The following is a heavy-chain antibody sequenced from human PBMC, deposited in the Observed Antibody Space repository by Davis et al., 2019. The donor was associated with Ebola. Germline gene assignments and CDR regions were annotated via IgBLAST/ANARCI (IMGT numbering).Heavy chain of an antibody. CDR1: GYTFTSYY. J-gene: IGHJ4*03. D-gene: IGHD2-15*01. V-gene: IGHV1-46*01. CDR2: INPSGGST. Sequence: ASVKVSCKASGYTFTSYYMHWVRQPPGQGLEWMGIINPSGGSTSYAQKFQGRVTMTRDTSTSTVYMELSSLRSEDTAVYYCAGVQSGHGICFDYWGHGSLVTVA. CDR3: AGVQSGHGICFDY.